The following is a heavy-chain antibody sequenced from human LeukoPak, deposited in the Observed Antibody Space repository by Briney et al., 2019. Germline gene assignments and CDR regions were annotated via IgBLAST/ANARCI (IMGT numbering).Heavy chain of an antibody. D-gene: IGHD5-18*01. CDR3: ARDRGRKSAMGPFDY. CDR1: GFTFSSYG. Sequence: GGSLRLSCAASGFTFSSYGMHWVRQAPGKGLEWVAVIWYDGSNKYYADSVKGRFTISRDNSKNTLYLQMNSLRAEDTAVYYCARDRGRKSAMGPFDYWGQGTLVTVSS. J-gene: IGHJ4*02. V-gene: IGHV3-33*01. CDR2: IWYDGSNK.